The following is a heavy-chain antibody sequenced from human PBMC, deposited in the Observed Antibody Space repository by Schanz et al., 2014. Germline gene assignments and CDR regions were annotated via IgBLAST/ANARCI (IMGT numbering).Heavy chain of an antibody. Sequence: EVQLLESGGGLVRPGGSLRLSCAASGFTFSSYTMNWVRQAPGKGLEWVSAISGSGRDTYYAASVKGRFTISRDNSKNTLSLQMNSLRAEDTAVYYCARDGDFDYWGQGTLVTVSS. CDR3: ARDGDFDY. CDR2: ISGSGRDT. CDR1: GFTFSSYT. J-gene: IGHJ4*02. V-gene: IGHV3-23*01.